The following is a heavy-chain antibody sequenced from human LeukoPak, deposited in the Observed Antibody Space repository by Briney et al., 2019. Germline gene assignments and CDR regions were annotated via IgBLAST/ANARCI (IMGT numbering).Heavy chain of an antibody. J-gene: IGHJ6*02. V-gene: IGHV3-30*18. CDR1: GFTFSSYG. Sequence: SLXLSCAASGFTFSSYGMHWVRQAPGKGLEWVAVISYDGSNKYYADSVKGRFTISRDNSKNTLYLQMNSLRAEDTAVYYCAKDFGRAVAGDPYYYYGMDVWGQGTMVTVSS. CDR2: ISYDGSNK. D-gene: IGHD6-19*01. CDR3: AKDFGRAVAGDPYYYYGMDV.